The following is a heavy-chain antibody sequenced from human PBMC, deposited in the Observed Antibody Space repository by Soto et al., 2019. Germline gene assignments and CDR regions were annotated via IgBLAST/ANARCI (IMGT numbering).Heavy chain of an antibody. V-gene: IGHV4-4*02. CDR3: VRKVAPTRDVDY. Sequence: QVQLQESGPGLVIPSGTLSLTCAVFGDSINSDKWWNWVRQPPGKGLEWIGEIYRSGSTNYNPSFKSRVPISLDKSENQFSLKLGSVTAADTAVYYCVRKVAPTRDVDYWGQGTLVTVSS. CDR1: GDSINSDKW. D-gene: IGHD2-15*01. J-gene: IGHJ4*02. CDR2: IYRSGST.